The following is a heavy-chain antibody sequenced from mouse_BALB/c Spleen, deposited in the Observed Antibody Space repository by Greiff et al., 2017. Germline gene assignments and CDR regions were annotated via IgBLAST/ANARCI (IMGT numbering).Heavy chain of an antibody. Sequence: VQLKESGGGLVKPGGSLKLSCAASGFTFSSYAMSWVRQSPEKRLEWVAEISSGGSYTYYPDTVTGRFTISRDNAKNTLYLEMSSLRSEDTAMYYCARDSDYGYRFAYWGQGTLVTVSA. J-gene: IGHJ3*01. CDR3: ARDSDYGYRFAY. CDR1: GFTFSSYA. V-gene: IGHV5-9-4*01. D-gene: IGHD1-2*01. CDR2: ISSGGSYT.